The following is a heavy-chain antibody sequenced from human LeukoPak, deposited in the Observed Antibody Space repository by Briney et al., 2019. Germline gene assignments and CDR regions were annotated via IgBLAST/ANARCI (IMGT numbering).Heavy chain of an antibody. CDR1: GGSFSGYY. D-gene: IGHD3-10*01. CDR2: INHSGST. Sequence: PSETLSLTCAVYGGSFSGYYWSWIRQPPGKGLEWIGEINHSGSTNYNPSLKSRVTISVDTSKNQFSLKLSSVTAADTAVYYCARRAVPRTWFDPWGQGTLVTVSS. J-gene: IGHJ5*02. V-gene: IGHV4-34*01. CDR3: ARRAVPRTWFDP.